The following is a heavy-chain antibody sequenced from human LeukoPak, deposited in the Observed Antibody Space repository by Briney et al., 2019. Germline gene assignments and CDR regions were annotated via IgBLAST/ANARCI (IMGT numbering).Heavy chain of an antibody. D-gene: IGHD1-26*01. CDR2: ISGSGDRT. CDR1: GGSFSGYY. CDR3: ARDRLGAILYFDY. Sequence: ETLSLTCAVYGGSFSGYYWSWVRQAPGKGLEWVSAISGSGDRTYYADSVKGRFTISRDNSKNTLYLQMNSLRAEDTAVYYCARDRLGAILYFDYWGQGTLVTVSS. J-gene: IGHJ4*02. V-gene: IGHV3-23*01.